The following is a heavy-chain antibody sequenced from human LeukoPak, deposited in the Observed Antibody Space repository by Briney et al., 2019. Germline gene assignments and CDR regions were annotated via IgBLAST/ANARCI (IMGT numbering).Heavy chain of an antibody. J-gene: IGHJ4*02. CDR2: IYTSGST. CDR3: ARDGYYDSSGYCYDY. Sequence: SETLSLTCTVSGGSISSSSYWWSWVRQPAGKGLEWIVRIYTSGSTNYNPSLKSRVTMSVDTSKNQFSLKLSSVTAADTAVYYCARDGYYDSSGYCYDYWGQGTLVTVSS. CDR1: GGSISSSSYW. D-gene: IGHD3-22*01. V-gene: IGHV4-61*02.